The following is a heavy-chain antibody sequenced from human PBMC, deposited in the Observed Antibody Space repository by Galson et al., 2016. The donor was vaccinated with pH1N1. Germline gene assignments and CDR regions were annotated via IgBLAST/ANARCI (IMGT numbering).Heavy chain of an antibody. CDR3: ARDQYSGFDDEALYQ. J-gene: IGHJ4*02. CDR2: VSQDGTYK. Sequence: SLRLSCAASGFGFTNYGMHWVRQAPGKGLEWVAVVSQDGTYKDYADSVKGRFTISRDNSKRTLFLHMNSLRAEDTAVYYCARDQYSGFDDEALYQWGQGTLVTVSS. CDR1: GFGFTNYG. D-gene: IGHD5-12*01. V-gene: IGHV3-30*03.